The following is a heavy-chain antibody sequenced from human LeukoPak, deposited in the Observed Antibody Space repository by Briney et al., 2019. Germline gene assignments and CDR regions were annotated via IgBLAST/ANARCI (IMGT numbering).Heavy chain of an antibody. V-gene: IGHV1-69*04. CDR2: IIPILGIA. Sequence: SVTVSCKASGGTFSSYAISWVRQAPGEGREWMGRIIPILGIANYSQKFQGRVMITADKSTSTAYMELTSLSSEDTAVYYCAGALSPAPIAPFDYWGQGTLVTVSS. J-gene: IGHJ4*02. CDR1: GGTFSSYA. D-gene: IGHD2-2*01. CDR3: AGALSPAPIAPFDY.